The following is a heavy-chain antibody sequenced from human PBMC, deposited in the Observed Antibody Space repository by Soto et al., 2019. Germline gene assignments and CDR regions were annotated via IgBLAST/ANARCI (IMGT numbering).Heavy chain of an antibody. Sequence: GGSLRLSCAASGFTFSSYAMHWVRQAPGKGLEWVAVISYDGSNKYYADSVKGRFTISRDNSKNTLYLQMNSLRAEDTAVYYCARDFSPTSQWLVQGYWGQGTLVTVSS. CDR2: ISYDGSNK. D-gene: IGHD6-19*01. V-gene: IGHV3-30-3*01. J-gene: IGHJ4*02. CDR1: GFTFSSYA. CDR3: ARDFSPTSQWLVQGY.